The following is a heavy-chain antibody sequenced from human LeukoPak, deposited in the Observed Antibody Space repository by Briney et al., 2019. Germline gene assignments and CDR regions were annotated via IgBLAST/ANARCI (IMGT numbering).Heavy chain of an antibody. CDR2: IVVGSGNK. CDR1: GFTFTSSA. Sequence: SVKVSCKASGFTFTSSAVQWVRQARGQRLEWIGWIVVGSGNKNYAQKFQERVTITRDMSTSTAYMELSSLRSEDTAVYYCAAGVRGSGSYFAFDIWGQGTMVTVSS. D-gene: IGHD3-10*01. J-gene: IGHJ3*02. V-gene: IGHV1-58*01. CDR3: AAGVRGSGSYFAFDI.